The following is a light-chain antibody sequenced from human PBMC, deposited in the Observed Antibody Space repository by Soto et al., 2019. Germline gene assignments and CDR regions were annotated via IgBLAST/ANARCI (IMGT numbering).Light chain of an antibody. CDR2: AAS. CDR3: QQSYSTPPK. Sequence: DIQITQSPSALSADVGPRATITFRSSQSISSYLSWYQQKPGKAPKLLIYAASSLQSGVPSRFSGSGSGTDFTLSISSLQPEDFATYYCQQSYSTPPKFGQGTKV. J-gene: IGKJ1*01. CDR1: QSISSY. V-gene: IGKV1-39*01.